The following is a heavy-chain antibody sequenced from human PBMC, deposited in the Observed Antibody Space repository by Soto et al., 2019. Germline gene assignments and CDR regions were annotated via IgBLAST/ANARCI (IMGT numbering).Heavy chain of an antibody. CDR1: GGSISSSNC. CDR2: MYHSGST. Sequence: QVQLQESGPGLVKPSGTLSLTCAVSGGSISSSNCWSWVRQPPGKGLEWIGEMYHSGSTNFNPSLKSRVTISVDKSKNQFSLKLNSVTAADTAVYYCARVSGSYYYGIDVWGQGTTVTVSS. J-gene: IGHJ6*02. V-gene: IGHV4-4*02. CDR3: ARVSGSYYYGIDV.